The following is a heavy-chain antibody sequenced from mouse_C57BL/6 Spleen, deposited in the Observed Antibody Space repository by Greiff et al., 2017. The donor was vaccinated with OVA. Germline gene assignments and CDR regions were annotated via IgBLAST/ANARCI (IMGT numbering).Heavy chain of an antibody. CDR1: GFTFSDYG. CDR3: ARVYYDAMDY. Sequence: EVKLMESGGGLVQPGGSLKLSCAASGFTFSDYGMAWVRQAPRKGPEWVAFISNLAYSIYYADTVTGRFTISRENAKNTLYLDMSSLRSEDTAMYYCARVYYDAMDYWGQGTSVTVSS. D-gene: IGHD2-1*01. CDR2: ISNLAYSI. J-gene: IGHJ4*01. V-gene: IGHV5-15*01.